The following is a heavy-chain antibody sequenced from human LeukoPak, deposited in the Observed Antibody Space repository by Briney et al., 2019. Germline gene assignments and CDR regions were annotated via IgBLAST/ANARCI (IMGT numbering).Heavy chain of an antibody. CDR1: GFTFSSYS. Sequence: PGGSLRLSCAASGFTFSSYSMNWVRQAPGKGLGWVSYIRSSGSPTYYADSVKGRFTISRDNAKNSLYLQMNSLRDEDTAVYYCVRDPDALDFWGQGTPVTVSS. J-gene: IGHJ4*02. V-gene: IGHV3-48*02. CDR3: VRDPDALDF. CDR2: IRSSGSPT.